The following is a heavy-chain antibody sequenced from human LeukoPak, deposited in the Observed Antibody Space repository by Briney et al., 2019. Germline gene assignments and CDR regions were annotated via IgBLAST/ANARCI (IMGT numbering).Heavy chain of an antibody. CDR3: ARVEGGATGGPYFDY. J-gene: IGHJ4*02. CDR1: GGSISSSNW. V-gene: IGHV4-4*02. CDR2: IYHSGST. D-gene: IGHD1-26*01. Sequence: SETLSLTCAVSGGSISSSNWWSWVRQPPGKGLEWIGEIYHSGSTNYNPSLKSRVTMSVDKSKNQFSLKLSSVTAADTAVYYCARVEGGATGGPYFDYWGQGTLVTVSS.